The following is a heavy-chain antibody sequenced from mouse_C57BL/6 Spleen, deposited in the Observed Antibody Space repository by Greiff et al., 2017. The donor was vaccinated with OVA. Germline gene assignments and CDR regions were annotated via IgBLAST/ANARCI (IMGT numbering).Heavy chain of an antibody. V-gene: IGHV5-17*01. CDR3: ARRVYGSSYFDY. J-gene: IGHJ2*01. Sequence: EVKLMESGGGLVKPGGSLKLSCAASGFTFSDYGMHWVRQAPEQGLEWVAYISSGSSTIYYADTVKGRFTISRDNAKTTLFLQMTSRRAEETAMYYCARRVYGSSYFDYWGQGTTLTVSS. D-gene: IGHD1-1*01. CDR2: ISSGSSTI. CDR1: GFTFSDYG.